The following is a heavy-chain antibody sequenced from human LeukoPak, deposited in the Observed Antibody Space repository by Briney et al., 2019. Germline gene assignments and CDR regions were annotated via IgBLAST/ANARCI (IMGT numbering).Heavy chain of an antibody. CDR2: IKQDGSEK. Sequence: GGSLRLSCAASGFTFSSYWMSWVRQAPGKGLEWVANIKQDGSEKYYVDSVKGRFTISRDNAKDSLYLQMNSLRAEDTAVYYCARASSSGYRGADYWGQGTLVTVSS. D-gene: IGHD3-22*01. CDR3: ARASSSGYRGADY. CDR1: GFTFSSYW. J-gene: IGHJ4*02. V-gene: IGHV3-7*01.